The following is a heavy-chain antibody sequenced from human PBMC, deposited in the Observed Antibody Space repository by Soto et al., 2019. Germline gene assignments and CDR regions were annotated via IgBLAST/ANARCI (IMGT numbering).Heavy chain of an antibody. D-gene: IGHD3-9*01. CDR3: ARGSVRYFDWYDYYYYMDV. Sequence: SETLSLTCTVSGGSISSYYWSCIRQPPGKGLEWIGYIYYSGSTNYNPSLKSRVTISVDTSKNQFSLKLSSVTAADTAVYYCARGSVRYFDWYDYYYYMDVWGKGTTVTVSS. V-gene: IGHV4-59*01. J-gene: IGHJ6*03. CDR1: GGSISSYY. CDR2: IYYSGST.